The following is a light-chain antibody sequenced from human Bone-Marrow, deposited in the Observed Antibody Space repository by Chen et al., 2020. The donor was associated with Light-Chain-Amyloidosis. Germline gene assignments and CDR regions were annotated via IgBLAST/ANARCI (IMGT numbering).Light chain of an antibody. J-gene: IGKJ2*01. Sequence: IVMTQSPLSLAVTPGESASISCTSNQSLMQNNGYNFFGWYLQKPGQSPQLLIYLASDRASGVPDRFSGSGSGKDFTLKITSVEADDVGVYCCMHTLQPLRTFGQGTKLEI. CDR1: QSLMQNNGYNF. CDR2: LAS. V-gene: IGKV2-28*01. CDR3: MHTLQPLRT.